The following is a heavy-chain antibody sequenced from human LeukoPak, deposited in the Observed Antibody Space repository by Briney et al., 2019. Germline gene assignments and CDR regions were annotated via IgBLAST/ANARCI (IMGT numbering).Heavy chain of an antibody. Sequence: PGGSLRLSCAASAFTFSSFGMHWVRQAPGKGLEWVSSISSGSSNIYYADSVKGRFTISRDNAKNSLYLQMNSLRAEDTAVYYCAAMTGMDVWGQGTTVIVSS. D-gene: IGHD2-2*01. CDR3: AAMTGMDV. J-gene: IGHJ6*02. V-gene: IGHV3-21*01. CDR2: ISSGSSNI. CDR1: AFTFSSFG.